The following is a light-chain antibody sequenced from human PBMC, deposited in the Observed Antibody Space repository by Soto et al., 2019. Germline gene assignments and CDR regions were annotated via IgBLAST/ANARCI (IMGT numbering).Light chain of an antibody. V-gene: IGLV1-47*02. CDR2: SDN. J-gene: IGLJ3*02. Sequence: QSVLTQSPSTSGTPGKRVTISCSGNTANIGKNYVYWYQQFPGTAPKLLIYSDNQRPSWVPDRFSVSKSDTSASLAISGLRSEDEAVYYCAAVDDRMSGRVFGGGTKLTVL. CDR3: AAVDDRMSGRV. CDR1: TANIGKNY.